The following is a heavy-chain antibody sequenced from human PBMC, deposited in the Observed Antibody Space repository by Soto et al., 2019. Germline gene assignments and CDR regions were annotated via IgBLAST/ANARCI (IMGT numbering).Heavy chain of an antibody. J-gene: IGHJ4*02. CDR1: GGGNLRDYR. CDR2: IIPKLGSA. D-gene: IGHD5-12*01. Sequence: QVQLVQSGAEVKEPGSSVKVSCKASGGGNLRDYRTTWVRRAPGQGLEWMGGIIPKLGSANYAQKFQGRVTITAXXXXXXXXXXXXXXXXXXXXXXXXXXXXXXYNFGAVYWGQGTPVTVSS. V-gene: IGHV1-69*01. CDR3: XXXXXXYNFGAVY.